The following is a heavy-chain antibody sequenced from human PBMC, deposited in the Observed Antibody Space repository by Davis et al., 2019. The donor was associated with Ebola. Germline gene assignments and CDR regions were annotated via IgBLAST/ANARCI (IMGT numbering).Heavy chain of an antibody. CDR1: GGSISSSSYY. D-gene: IGHD6-6*01. CDR2: IYYSGST. CDR3: ARQSIAARYYGMDV. J-gene: IGHJ6*02. V-gene: IGHV4-39*01. Sequence: MPGGSLRLSCTVSGGSISSSSYYWGWIRQPPGKGLEWIGSIYYSGSTYYNPSLKSRVTISVDTSKNQFSPKLSSVTAADTAVYYCARQSIAARYYGMDVWGQGTTVTVSS.